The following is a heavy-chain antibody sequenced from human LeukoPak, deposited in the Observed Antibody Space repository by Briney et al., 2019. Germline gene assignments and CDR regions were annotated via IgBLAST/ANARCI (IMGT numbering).Heavy chain of an antibody. CDR1: GFTFSSYG. Sequence: GGSLRLSCAASGFTFSSYGMHWVRQAPGKGLEWVAFIRYDGVKKYYADSVKGRFTISRDNSKNTLYLQMNSLRAEDTAVYYCAKDRYCSGGSCHSGFDCWGQGTLVTVSS. CDR3: AKDRYCSGGSCHSGFDC. V-gene: IGHV3-30*02. J-gene: IGHJ4*02. CDR2: IRYDGVKK. D-gene: IGHD2-15*01.